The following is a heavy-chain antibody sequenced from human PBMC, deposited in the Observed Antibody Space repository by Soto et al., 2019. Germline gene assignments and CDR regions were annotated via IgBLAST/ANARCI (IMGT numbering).Heavy chain of an antibody. CDR1: GGSISISHW. CDR3: AGTTTSVGRGGTADYYGMDV. CDR2: IYHTGSI. D-gene: IGHD6-13*01. V-gene: IGHV4-4*02. Sequence: SETLSLPCAVSGGSISISHWWSWVRQPPGKGLEWIGEIYHTGSINYNPSLKSRVTISVDKSKNQFSLKLRSVTAADTAVYYCAGTTTSVGRGGTADYYGMDVWGQGTTVTVSS. J-gene: IGHJ6*02.